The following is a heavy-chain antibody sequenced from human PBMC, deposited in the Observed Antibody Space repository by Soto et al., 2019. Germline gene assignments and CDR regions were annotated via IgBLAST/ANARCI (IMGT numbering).Heavy chain of an antibody. CDR3: ARDRAGYYSHFVY. Sequence: AASVKVSCKALRGTFTNYAFSWVRQAPGQGLEWMGGIMPFFGSGNYAQKFQGRINITADESTSSVYLELTSLRSEDTAVYYCARDRAGYYSHFVYWGQGTLVTAPQ. D-gene: IGHD3-22*01. V-gene: IGHV1-69*13. CDR1: RGTFTNYA. J-gene: IGHJ4*02. CDR2: IMPFFGSG.